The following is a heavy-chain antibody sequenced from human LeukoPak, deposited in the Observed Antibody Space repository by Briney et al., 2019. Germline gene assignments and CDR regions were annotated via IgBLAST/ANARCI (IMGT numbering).Heavy chain of an antibody. Sequence: PGGSLRLSCAASGFTFSRFWMNWVRQAPGRGLEWVANIHQSGGRNNYVDSVKGRFTISRDNAKNSLFLEMSSLRADDTAVYFCARDVGGGTFDIWGQGTTVTVSS. D-gene: IGHD3-3*01. V-gene: IGHV3-7*05. CDR2: IHQSGGRN. CDR1: GFTFSRFW. J-gene: IGHJ3*02. CDR3: ARDVGGGTFDI.